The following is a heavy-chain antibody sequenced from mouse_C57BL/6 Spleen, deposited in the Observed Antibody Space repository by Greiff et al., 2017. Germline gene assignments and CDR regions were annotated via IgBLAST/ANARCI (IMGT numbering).Heavy chain of an antibody. J-gene: IGHJ3*01. CDR1: GYTFTDYN. CDR3: ARGYDYAFAY. D-gene: IGHD2-4*01. V-gene: IGHV1-22*01. CDR2: INPNNGGT. Sequence: VQLQQSGPELVKPGASVKMSCKASGYTFTDYNMHWVKQSNGKSLAWIGYINPNNGGTSSNQKFKGKATLTVNKSSSTAYMELRILTSEDSAVYYCARGYDYAFAYWGKGTLVTVSA.